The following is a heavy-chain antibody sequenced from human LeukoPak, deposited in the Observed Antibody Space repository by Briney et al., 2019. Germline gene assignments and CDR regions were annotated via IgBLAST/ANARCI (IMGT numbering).Heavy chain of an antibody. Sequence: SETLSLTCPVLGCSVSSGSYYWSWIRQPPGKGLEWIGYIYYSGSTNYNPSLKSRVTISVDTSKNQFSLKLSSVTAADTAVYYCARVGVWLNWFDPWGQGTLVTVSS. CDR3: ARVGVWLNWFDP. CDR1: GCSVSSGSYY. CDR2: IYYSGST. J-gene: IGHJ5*02. D-gene: IGHD2-8*01. V-gene: IGHV4-61*01.